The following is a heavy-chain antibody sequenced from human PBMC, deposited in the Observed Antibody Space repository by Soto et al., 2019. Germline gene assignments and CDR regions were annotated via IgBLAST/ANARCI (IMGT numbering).Heavy chain of an antibody. V-gene: IGHV4-59*01. J-gene: IGHJ6*02. CDR3: ARQQLLPFYYALDV. CDR1: GGSIIGYY. Sequence: SETLSLTCTVSGGSIIGYYWSWIRQSPGKGLEYIGYIYYRGSTNYNPSLKSRVTMSVDTSRNQFSLKVNSVTAADTAVYYCARQQLLPFYYALDVWGQGTTVTVSS. D-gene: IGHD6-13*01. CDR2: IYYRGST.